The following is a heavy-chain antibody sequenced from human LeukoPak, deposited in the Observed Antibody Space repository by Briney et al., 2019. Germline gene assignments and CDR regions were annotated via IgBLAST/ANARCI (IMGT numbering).Heavy chain of an antibody. J-gene: IGHJ4*02. D-gene: IGHD3-10*01. Sequence: GASVKVSCKASGYTFTSYGISWVRQAPGQGLEWMGWISAYNGNTNYAQKLQGRVTMTTDTSTSTAYMELRSLRSDDTAVYYCAREIDATELFMVRGVIGYWGQGTLVTVSS. V-gene: IGHV1-18*01. CDR2: ISAYNGNT. CDR1: GYTFTSYG. CDR3: AREIDATELFMVRGVIGY.